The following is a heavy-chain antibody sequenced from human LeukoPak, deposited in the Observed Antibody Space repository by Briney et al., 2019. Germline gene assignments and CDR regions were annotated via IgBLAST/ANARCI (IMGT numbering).Heavy chain of an antibody. V-gene: IGHV3-33*01. CDR1: GFTFSSYG. J-gene: IGHJ1*01. D-gene: IGHD3-16*01. CDR2: IWYDGSNK. Sequence: LSGRSLRLSCAASGFTFSSYGMPWVRQAPGKGLEWVAVIWYDGSNKYYADSVKGRFTISRDNSKNTLYLQMNSLRAEDTAVYYCARDLGRFRSAEYFQHWGQGTLVTVSS. CDR3: ARDLGRFRSAEYFQH.